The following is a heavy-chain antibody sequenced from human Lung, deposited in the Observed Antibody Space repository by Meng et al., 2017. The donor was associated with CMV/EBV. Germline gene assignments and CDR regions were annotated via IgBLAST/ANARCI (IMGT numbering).Heavy chain of an antibody. J-gene: IGHJ4*02. CDR3: VHSIYGGTYFDF. Sequence: FSGFPLPTGGVGVGCLPHPPGHALEWLAIIYWNDEKRHSPSLKGRLTITRDTSKHQVVLTMTNMDPVDTATYYCVHSIYGGTYFDFWGQGTLVTVSS. CDR1: GFPLPTGGVG. V-gene: IGHV2-5*01. CDR2: IYWNDEK. D-gene: IGHD4-23*01.